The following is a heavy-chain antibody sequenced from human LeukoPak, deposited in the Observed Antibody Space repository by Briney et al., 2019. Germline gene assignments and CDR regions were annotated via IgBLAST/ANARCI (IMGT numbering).Heavy chain of an antibody. J-gene: IGHJ4*02. CDR1: GFTFSSHG. CDR2: ISYDGSNK. CDR3: ARIGQYSRSWYLGYFDY. V-gene: IGHV3-30*03. D-gene: IGHD6-13*01. Sequence: GGSLRLSCAASGFTFSSHGIHWVRQSPGKGLEWVAVISYDGSNKYYADSVKGRFTISRDNSKNTVCLQMNSLRAGDTAVYYCARIGQYSRSWYLGYFDYWGQGTLVTVSS.